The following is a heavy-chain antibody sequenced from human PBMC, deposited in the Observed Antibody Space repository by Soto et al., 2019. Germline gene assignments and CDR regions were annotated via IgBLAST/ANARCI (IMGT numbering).Heavy chain of an antibody. J-gene: IGHJ4*02. CDR2: IHSSGST. V-gene: IGHV4-30-4*08. D-gene: IGHD3-9*01. CDR3: ARAYLRYFDWFDY. CDR1: GGSISSSSYY. Sequence: SETLSLTCTVSGGSISSSSYYWGWIRQPPGKGLEWIGYIHSSGSTYYNPSLRSRLTILVDTSKNQFSLKLNSVTAADTAVYYCARAYLRYFDWFDYWGQGTLVTVSS.